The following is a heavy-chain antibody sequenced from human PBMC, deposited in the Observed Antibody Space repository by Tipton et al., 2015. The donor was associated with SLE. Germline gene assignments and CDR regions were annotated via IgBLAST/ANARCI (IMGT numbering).Heavy chain of an antibody. Sequence: TLSLTCIVSGDSISSGSSRFYYWGWVRQPPGKGLESIGSISYSGSTYYNLSLKSRVTISVDKSKNQFSLRLSSVTAADTAVYYCEGAATGTNYYMDVWGKGTTVTVSS. V-gene: IGHV4-39*07. CDR3: EGAATGTNYYMDV. CDR2: ISYSGST. CDR1: GDSISSGSSRFYY. D-gene: IGHD4-17*01. J-gene: IGHJ6*03.